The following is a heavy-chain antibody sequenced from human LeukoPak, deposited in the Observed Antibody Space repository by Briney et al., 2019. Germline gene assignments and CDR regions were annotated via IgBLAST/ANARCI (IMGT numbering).Heavy chain of an antibody. V-gene: IGHV4-59*01. J-gene: IGHJ5*02. D-gene: IGHD2-2*01. Sequence: PSETLSLTCTVSGGSISSYYWSWIRQPPGKGLEWIGYIYYSGSTNYNPSLKSRVTISVDTSKNQFSLKLSSVTAADTAVYYCARVGGGYCSSTSCASGFDPWGQGTLVTVSS. CDR2: IYYSGST. CDR3: ARVGGGYCSSTSCASGFDP. CDR1: GGSISSYY.